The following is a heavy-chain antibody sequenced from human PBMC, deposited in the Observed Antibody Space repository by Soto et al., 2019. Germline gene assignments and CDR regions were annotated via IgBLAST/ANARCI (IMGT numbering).Heavy chain of an antibody. CDR1: GFTFSSYA. V-gene: IGHV3-23*01. D-gene: IGHD4-17*01. CDR2: ISGSGGST. J-gene: IGHJ4*02. CDR3: EKAGVTTARSGNFDH. Sequence: PVGSLRLSSAASGFTFSSYAMSWVRQAPGKGLEWVSAISGSGGSTYYADSVKGRFTISRDNSKNTLYLQMNSLRAEDTAVYYCEKAGVTTARSGNFDHWGKVTLVTVSS.